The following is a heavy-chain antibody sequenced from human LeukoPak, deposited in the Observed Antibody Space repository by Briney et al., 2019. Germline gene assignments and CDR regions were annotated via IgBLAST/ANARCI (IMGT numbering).Heavy chain of an antibody. CDR3: ARARAAVVSYYYYGMDV. Sequence: ASVKVSCKASGYTFTSYDIHWVRQATGQGLEWMGWMNPNSGNTGYAQKFQGRVTMTRNTSISTAYMELSSLRSEDTAVYYCARARAAVVSYYYYGMDVWGQGTTVTVSS. D-gene: IGHD6-13*01. J-gene: IGHJ6*02. V-gene: IGHV1-8*01. CDR1: GYTFTSYD. CDR2: MNPNSGNT.